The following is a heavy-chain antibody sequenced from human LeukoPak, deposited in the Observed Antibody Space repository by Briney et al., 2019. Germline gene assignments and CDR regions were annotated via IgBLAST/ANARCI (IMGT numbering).Heavy chain of an antibody. CDR3: AKRPSAYCSDGGCYFNY. Sequence: GGSLRLSCAASGFSFSSYAMSWVRQAPGRGLEWVSAISGSGANTYYADSVKGRFTISRDNTKDTLYLQMNALRAEDTAVYYCAKRPSAYCSDGGCYFNYWGQGTLVIVSS. V-gene: IGHV3-23*01. D-gene: IGHD2-8*01. J-gene: IGHJ4*02. CDR2: ISGSGANT. CDR1: GFSFSSYA.